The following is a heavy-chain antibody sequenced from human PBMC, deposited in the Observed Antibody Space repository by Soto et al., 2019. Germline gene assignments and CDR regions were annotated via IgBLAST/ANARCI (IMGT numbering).Heavy chain of an antibody. CDR3: AKSRTPVTTCYDY. Sequence: GGSLRLSCAASGFTFSSYGMHWVRQAPGKGLEWVSSINNGGGSTFYADSVKGRFTISRDNSKNTLYLQMNSLRAEDTAIYYCAKSRTPVTTCYDYWGQGALVTVSS. J-gene: IGHJ4*02. V-gene: IGHV3-23*01. CDR1: GFTFSSYG. D-gene: IGHD4-17*01. CDR2: INNGGGST.